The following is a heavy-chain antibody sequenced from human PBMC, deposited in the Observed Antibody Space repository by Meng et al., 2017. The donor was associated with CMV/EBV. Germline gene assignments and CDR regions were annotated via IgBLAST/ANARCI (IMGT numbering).Heavy chain of an antibody. V-gene: IGHV1-69*05. D-gene: IGHD1-26*01. CDR2: TIPLLDSP. J-gene: IGHJ4*02. CDR1: GGTFNTYA. Sequence: SVKVSCKISGGTFNTYAITWVRQAPGQGFELMGLTIPLLDSPTYAQKFRGRVSITTDESTSTVTMELTSLTSEDTAVYYCARDGPGGGNYFLYWGQGTLVTVSS. CDR3: ARDGPGGGNYFLY.